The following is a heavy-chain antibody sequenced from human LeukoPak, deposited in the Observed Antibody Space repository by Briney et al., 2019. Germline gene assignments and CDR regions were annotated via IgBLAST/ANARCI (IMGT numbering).Heavy chain of an antibody. CDR1: GGSIRSSG. D-gene: IGHD3-10*02. CDR3: ASPSVLGLRWYFVF. CDR2: IYYSGST. V-gene: IGHV4-59*08. J-gene: IGHJ4*02. Sequence: PSETLTLPCTVSGGSIRSSGWRWFRQPPGKGLEWIGYIYYSGSTNYNPSLKSRVTISVDTSKNSFSLKLTSVTAADTAMYYCASPSVLGLRWYFVFWAGGSLVTVSS.